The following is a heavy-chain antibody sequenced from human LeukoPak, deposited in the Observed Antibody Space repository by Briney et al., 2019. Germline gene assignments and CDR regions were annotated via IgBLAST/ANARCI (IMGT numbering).Heavy chain of an antibody. CDR3: AKDSGALGGYYYYGMDV. D-gene: IGHD7-27*01. Sequence: PGGSLRLSCAASGFTFSSYGMHWVRQAPGKGLEWVAVIWYDGSNKYYADSVKGRFTISRDNSKNTLYLQMNSLRAEDTAVYYCAKDSGALGGYYYYGMDVWGQGTTVTVSS. J-gene: IGHJ6*02. V-gene: IGHV3-30*02. CDR2: IWYDGSNK. CDR1: GFTFSSYG.